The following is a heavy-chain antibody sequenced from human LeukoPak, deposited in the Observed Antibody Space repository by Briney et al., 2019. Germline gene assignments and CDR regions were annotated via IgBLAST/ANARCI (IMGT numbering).Heavy chain of an antibody. CDR2: SSAYNGNT. CDR3: ARDLSYYGSGSAEYYYYYMDV. V-gene: IGHV1-18*01. CDR1: GYTFTSYG. D-gene: IGHD3-10*01. J-gene: IGHJ6*03. Sequence: ASVKVSCKASGYTFTSYGISWVRQAPGQGLEWMGWSSAYNGNTNYAQKLQGRVTMTTDASTSTAYMELRSLRSDVTAVYYCARDLSYYGSGSAEYYYYYMDVWGKGTTVTVSS.